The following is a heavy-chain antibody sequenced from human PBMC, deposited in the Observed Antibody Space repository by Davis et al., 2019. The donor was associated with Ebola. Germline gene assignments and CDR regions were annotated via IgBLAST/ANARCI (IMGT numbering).Heavy chain of an antibody. J-gene: IGHJ4*02. CDR3: ARGIVGATMINY. CDR1: GYTFTSYD. Sequence: AASVKVSCKASGYTFTSYDINWVRQATGQGLEWMGWMNPNSGNTGYAQKFQGGVTMTRNTSISTAYMELSSLRSEDTAVYYCARGIVGATMINYWGQGTLVTVSS. V-gene: IGHV1-8*01. CDR2: MNPNSGNT. D-gene: IGHD1-26*01.